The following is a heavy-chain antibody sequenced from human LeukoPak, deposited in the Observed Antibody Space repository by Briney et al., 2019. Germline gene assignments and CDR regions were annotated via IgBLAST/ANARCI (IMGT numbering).Heavy chain of an antibody. Sequence: MASETLSLTCSVSGGSISSYYWSWIRQPPGKGLEWIGYIHYSRSTNYNPSLKSRVTISVDTSKNQFSLKLSSVTAADTAVYYCARGLVIHYDFWSGYYYFDYWGQGTLVTVSS. CDR2: IHYSRST. D-gene: IGHD3-3*01. J-gene: IGHJ4*02. V-gene: IGHV4-59*12. CDR3: ARGLVIHYDFWSGYYYFDY. CDR1: GGSISSYY.